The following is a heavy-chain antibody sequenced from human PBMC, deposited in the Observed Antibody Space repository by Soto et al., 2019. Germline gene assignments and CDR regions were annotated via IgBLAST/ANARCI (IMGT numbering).Heavy chain of an antibody. CDR1: GFTFSSYG. CDR2: IWYDGSSK. D-gene: IGHD2-2*01. CDR3: AGQYCDSTRFYQVY. Sequence: QVQLVESGGGVVQPGRSLRLSCAASGFTFSSYGMHWVRQAPGKGLEWVAVIWYDGSSKYYADSVKGRFTISRDNSKNMVYLQMNSLRAEDTAVYYCAGQYCDSTRFYQVYWGQGTLVTVSS. V-gene: IGHV3-33*01. J-gene: IGHJ4*02.